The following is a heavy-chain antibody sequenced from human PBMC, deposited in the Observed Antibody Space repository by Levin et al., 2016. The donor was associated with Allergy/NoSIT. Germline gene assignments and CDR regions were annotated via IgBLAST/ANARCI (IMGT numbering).Heavy chain of an antibody. V-gene: IGHV1-69*04. CDR2: IIPMLGII. CDR3: ARGGGAPADIVVIPAAISALDY. D-gene: IGHD2-2*01. Sequence: WVRQAPGQGLEWMGRIIPMLGIINYAQQFQGRVTITADKSTSTAYMELRSLRSDDTAVYYCARGGGAPADIVVIPAAISALDYWGQGTLVTVSS. J-gene: IGHJ4*02.